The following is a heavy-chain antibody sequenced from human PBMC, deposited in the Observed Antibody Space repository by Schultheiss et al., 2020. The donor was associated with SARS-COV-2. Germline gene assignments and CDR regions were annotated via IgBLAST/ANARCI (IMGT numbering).Heavy chain of an antibody. J-gene: IGHJ6*02. CDR1: GFTFSSYG. Sequence: GGSLRLSCAASGFTFSSYGMHWVRQAPGKGLEWVANIKQDGSEKYYVDSVKGRFTISRDNAKNSLYLQMNSLKTEDTAVYYCTTDYFDWLLLVGMDVWGQGTTVTVSS. D-gene: IGHD3-9*01. CDR3: TTDYFDWLLLVGMDV. V-gene: IGHV3-7*03. CDR2: IKQDGSEK.